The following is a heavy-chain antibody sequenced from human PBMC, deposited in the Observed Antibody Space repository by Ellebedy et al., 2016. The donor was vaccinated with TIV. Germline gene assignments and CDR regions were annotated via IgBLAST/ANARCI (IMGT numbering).Heavy chain of an antibody. D-gene: IGHD5-12*01. V-gene: IGHV1-18*01. Sequence: AASVKVSCKASGGTFSSYAISWVRQAPGQGLEWMGWISAYNGNTNYAQKLQGRVTMTTDTSTSTAYMELRSLRSDDTAVYYCATGGPSGYDEYYFDYWGQGTLVTVSS. CDR2: ISAYNGNT. CDR3: ATGGPSGYDEYYFDY. J-gene: IGHJ4*02. CDR1: GGTFSSYA.